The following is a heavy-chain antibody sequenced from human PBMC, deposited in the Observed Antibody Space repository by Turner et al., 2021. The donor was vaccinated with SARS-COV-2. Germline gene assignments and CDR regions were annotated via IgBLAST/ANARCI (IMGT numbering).Heavy chain of an antibody. CDR2: ISVSGGST. Sequence: EVQLLESGGGLVQPGGSLRRSCAASGVTFSSYAMSWVRQAPGKGLEWVSAISVSGGSTYYADSVKGRFTISRDNSKNTLYLQMNSLRAEDTAVYYCAKADRVMIVVVITLFDYWGQGTLVTVSS. D-gene: IGHD3-22*01. CDR1: GVTFSSYA. V-gene: IGHV3-23*01. J-gene: IGHJ4*02. CDR3: AKADRVMIVVVITLFDY.